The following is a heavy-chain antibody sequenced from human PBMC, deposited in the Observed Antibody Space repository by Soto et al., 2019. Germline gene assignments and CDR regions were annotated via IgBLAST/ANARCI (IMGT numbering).Heavy chain of an antibody. CDR3: AKDMESSSWFRGWFDP. CDR2: ISWNSGSI. V-gene: IGHV3-9*01. J-gene: IGHJ5*02. CDR1: GFTFDDYA. D-gene: IGHD6-13*01. Sequence: EVQLVESGGGLVQPGGSLRLSCAASGFTFDDYAMHWVRQAPGKGLEWVSGISWNSGSIGYADSVKGRFTISRDNAKNSLYLQMNSLRAEDTALYYCAKDMESSSWFRGWFDPWGQGTLVTVSS.